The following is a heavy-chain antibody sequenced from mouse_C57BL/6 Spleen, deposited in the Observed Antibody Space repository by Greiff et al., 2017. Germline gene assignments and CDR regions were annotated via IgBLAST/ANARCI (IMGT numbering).Heavy chain of an antibody. Sequence: VQLQQSGAELARSGASVKLSCNASGYTFTSSGISWVKQRTGQGLEWIGEIYPRSGNTYYNEQFKGKATLTADKSSSTSYMELRILTSEDAAVYFCGGWLPSYAMDYWGQGTSVTVSS. CDR2: IYPRSGNT. J-gene: IGHJ4*01. D-gene: IGHD2-3*01. V-gene: IGHV1-81*01. CDR3: GGWLPSYAMDY. CDR1: GYTFTSSG.